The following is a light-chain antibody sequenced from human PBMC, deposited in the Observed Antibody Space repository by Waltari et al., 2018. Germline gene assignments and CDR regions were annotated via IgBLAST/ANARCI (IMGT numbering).Light chain of an antibody. J-gene: IGLJ3*02. Sequence: QSVLPQPPSASGTPGPRVPLSCLGSSSHVEGNPVSWFQQLPGPAPKLLIYTNDQRPSGVPDRFSGSKSGTSASLAISGLQSEDEAVYYCAAWDDSLNVWLFGGGTKVTAL. CDR2: TND. CDR3: AAWDDSLNVWL. V-gene: IGLV1-44*01. CDR1: SSHVEGNP.